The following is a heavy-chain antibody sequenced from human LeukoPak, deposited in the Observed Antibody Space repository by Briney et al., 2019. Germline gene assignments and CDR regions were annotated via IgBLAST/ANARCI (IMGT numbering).Heavy chain of an antibody. V-gene: IGHV3-23*01. CDR3: AKEKGGLGGTRDDDGFDI. CDR2: ISGSGGST. D-gene: IGHD1-26*01. J-gene: IGHJ3*02. Sequence: EESLRLSCAASGFTFSSYAMNWVRQAPGKGLEWVSGISGSGGSTYYVDSVKGRFTISRDNSKNTLYLQMNSLRAEDTAIYYCAKEKGGLGGTRDDDGFDIWGQGTMVTVSS. CDR1: GFTFSSYA.